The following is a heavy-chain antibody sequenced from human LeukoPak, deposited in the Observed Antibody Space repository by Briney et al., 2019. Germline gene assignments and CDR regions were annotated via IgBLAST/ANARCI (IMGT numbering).Heavy chain of an antibody. D-gene: IGHD6-19*01. Sequence: GGSLRLSCAASSGFTFRDYYMSWIRQAPGKGLEWVSHISSSSSYTMYADSVKGRFTISRDNAKNSLYLQMNSLRVEDTAVYYCARDIAVAAHFDYWGQGTLVTVSS. V-gene: IGHV3-11*05. CDR1: GFTFRDYY. CDR3: ARDIAVAAHFDY. CDR2: ISSSSSYT. J-gene: IGHJ4*02.